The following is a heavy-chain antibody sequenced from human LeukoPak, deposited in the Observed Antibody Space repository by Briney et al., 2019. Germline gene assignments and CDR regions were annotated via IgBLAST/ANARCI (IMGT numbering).Heavy chain of an antibody. CDR1: GFTVSSNY. J-gene: IGHJ4*02. CDR2: IYSGGST. V-gene: IGHV3-53*01. Sequence: PGGSLRLSCAASGFTVSSNYMSWVRQAPGKGLEWVSVIYSGGSTYYADSVKGRFTISRDNSKNTLYLQMNSLRAEDTAVYYCASLWFGEPCDYWGQGTLVTVSS. CDR3: ASLWFGEPCDY. D-gene: IGHD3-10*01.